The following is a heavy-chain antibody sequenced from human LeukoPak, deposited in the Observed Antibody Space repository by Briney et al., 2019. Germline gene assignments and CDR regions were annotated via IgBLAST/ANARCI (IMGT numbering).Heavy chain of an antibody. D-gene: IGHD4-23*01. CDR3: ARARVVVTGPLDY. CDR1: GGTFSSYA. Sequence: SVKVSCKASGGTFSSYAISWVRQAPGQGLEWMGGIIPIFGTANYAQKFQGRVTITTDEPTSTAYMELSSLRSEDTAVYYCARARVVVTGPLDYWGQGTLVTVSS. J-gene: IGHJ4*02. V-gene: IGHV1-69*05. CDR2: IIPIFGTA.